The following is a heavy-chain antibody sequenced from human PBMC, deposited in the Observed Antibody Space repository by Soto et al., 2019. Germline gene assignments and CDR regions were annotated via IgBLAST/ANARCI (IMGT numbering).Heavy chain of an antibody. CDR3: ARDVSYDSSGPRGLDAFDI. Sequence: SETLSLTCTVSGGAISSGGYYWSWIRQHPGKGVEWIGNIYYSGSNYYNPSLKSRVTISVDTSKNQFSLKLSSVTSADTAVYYCARDVSYDSSGPRGLDAFDIWGQGTMVTVSS. J-gene: IGHJ3*02. CDR1: GGAISSGGYY. D-gene: IGHD3-22*01. CDR2: IYYSGSN. V-gene: IGHV4-31*03.